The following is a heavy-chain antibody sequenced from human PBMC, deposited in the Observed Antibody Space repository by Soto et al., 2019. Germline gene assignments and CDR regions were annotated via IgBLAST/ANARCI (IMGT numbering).Heavy chain of an antibody. CDR3: ARKAMIPSHPSGMDYYFTMDV. Sequence: HVQLVQSGAEVRKPGSSVRVSCRASGGSFSTYAISWVRQAPGQGLEWMGGIVPVFGTPNYAQKFEDRVIITVDESTTTAYMELSSLRTDDTAIYYCARKAMIPSHPSGMDYYFTMDVWGQGTTVTVSS. D-gene: IGHD2-21*02. V-gene: IGHV1-69*01. J-gene: IGHJ6*02. CDR2: IVPVFGTP. CDR1: GGSFSTYA.